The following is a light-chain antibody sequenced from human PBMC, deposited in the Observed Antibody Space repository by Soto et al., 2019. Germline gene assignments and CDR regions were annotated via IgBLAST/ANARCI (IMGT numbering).Light chain of an antibody. J-gene: IGKJ5*01. CDR2: DAS. CDR3: QQRSNWPIT. V-gene: IGKV3-11*01. Sequence: QSAATLALDPVEIATLSCRASQSVSSYLAWYQQKPGQAPRLLIYDASNRATGIPARFSGSGSGTDFTLTISSLEPEDFAVYYCQQRSNWPITFGQGTRLEIK. CDR1: QSVSSY.